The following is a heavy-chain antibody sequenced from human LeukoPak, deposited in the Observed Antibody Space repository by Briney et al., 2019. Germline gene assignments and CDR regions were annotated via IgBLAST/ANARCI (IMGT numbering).Heavy chain of an antibody. CDR2: INHSGST. V-gene: IGHV4-34*01. CDR3: ARSGYGYYYYYMDV. D-gene: IGHD5-12*01. CDR1: GGSFSGYY. J-gene: IGHJ6*03. Sequence: SETLSLTCAVYGGSFSGYYWSWIRQRPGKGLEWIGEINHSGSTNYNPSLKSRVTISVDTSKNQFSLKLSSVTAADTAVYYCARSGYGYYYYYMDVWGKGTTVTISS.